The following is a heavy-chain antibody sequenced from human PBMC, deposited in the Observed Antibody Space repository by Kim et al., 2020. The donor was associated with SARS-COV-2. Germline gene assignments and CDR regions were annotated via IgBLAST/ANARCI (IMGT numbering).Heavy chain of an antibody. CDR1: GYTFTSYP. CDR3: ASGDTNSWFYFDY. V-gene: IGHV7-4-1*01. D-gene: IGHD6-13*01. CDR2: INTNTGNP. J-gene: IGHJ4*02. Sequence: ASVKVSCKASGYTFTSYPIHWVRQAPGQGLEWVGGINTNTGNPTYAQGFAGRFVFSLDTSASTAYLQIASLKAEDTAVYYCASGDTNSWFYFDYWGQGTLVPVSS.